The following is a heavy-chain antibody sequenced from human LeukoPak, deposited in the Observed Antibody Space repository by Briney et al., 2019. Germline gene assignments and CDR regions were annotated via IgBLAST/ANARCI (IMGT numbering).Heavy chain of an antibody. J-gene: IGHJ3*02. D-gene: IGHD5-24*01. CDR2: INPGGDNT. CDR3: ARIRDGYNDAYDI. CDR1: GYTFTGYY. Sequence: GASVKVSCKASGYTFTGYYIHWVRQAPGQRLEWMGLINPGGDNTKYAQNFQGRVTMTSDTSARTVYVELSSLRSEDTAIYYCARIRDGYNDAYDIWGQGTVVTVPS. V-gene: IGHV1-46*01.